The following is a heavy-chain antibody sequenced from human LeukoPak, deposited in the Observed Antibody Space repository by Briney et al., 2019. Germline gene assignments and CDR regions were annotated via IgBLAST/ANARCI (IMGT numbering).Heavy chain of an antibody. CDR1: GFTFSSYW. V-gene: IGHV3-7*01. CDR3: ASLGDNYYYYYMDV. J-gene: IGHJ6*03. D-gene: IGHD3-16*01. Sequence: GGPLRLSCAASGFTFSSYWMSWVRQAPGKGLEWVANIKQDGSEKYYVDSVKGRFTISRDNAKNSLYLQMNSLRAEDTAVYYCASLGDNYYYYYMDVWGKGTTVTVSS. CDR2: IKQDGSEK.